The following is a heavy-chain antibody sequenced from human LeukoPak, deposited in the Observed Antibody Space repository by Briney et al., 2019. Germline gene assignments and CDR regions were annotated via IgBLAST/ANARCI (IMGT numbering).Heavy chain of an antibody. J-gene: IGHJ4*02. CDR2: ISSSGSTI. Sequence: PGGSLRLSCAASGFTFSSYEMNWVRQAPGKGLEWVSYISSSGSTIYYADSVKGRFTISRDNAKTSLYLQMNSLRAEDTAVYYCAGRGSGSYFDYWSQGTLVTVYS. D-gene: IGHD3-10*01. CDR3: AGRGSGSYFDY. CDR1: GFTFSSYE. V-gene: IGHV3-48*03.